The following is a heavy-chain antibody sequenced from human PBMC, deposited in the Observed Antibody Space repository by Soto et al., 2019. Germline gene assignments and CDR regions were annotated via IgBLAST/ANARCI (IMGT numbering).Heavy chain of an antibody. CDR2: ITASGGRT. CDR1: GFTFSSYA. Sequence: EVHLLESGGGLVQPGGSLRLSCTASGFTFSSYAMTWVRQAPGRGLEGVSGITASGGRTFYADSVKGRFTISRDNSRSTLYLQMNSLRAEDTAVYYCAKDTRYADYVSWFDSWGQGTLVTVSS. D-gene: IGHD4-17*01. J-gene: IGHJ5*01. V-gene: IGHV3-23*01. CDR3: AKDTRYADYVSWFDS.